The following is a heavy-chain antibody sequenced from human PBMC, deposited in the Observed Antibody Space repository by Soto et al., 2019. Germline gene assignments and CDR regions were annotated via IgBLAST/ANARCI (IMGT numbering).Heavy chain of an antibody. Sequence: ASVKVSCKASGCTFTGYYMHWVRQAPGQGLEWMGWINPNSGGTNYAQKFQGRVTMTRDTSISTAYMELSRLRSDDTAVYYCARVKGYSYGAADYWGQGTLVTVSS. D-gene: IGHD5-18*01. CDR1: GCTFTGYY. CDR3: ARVKGYSYGAADY. V-gene: IGHV1-2*02. J-gene: IGHJ4*02. CDR2: INPNSGGT.